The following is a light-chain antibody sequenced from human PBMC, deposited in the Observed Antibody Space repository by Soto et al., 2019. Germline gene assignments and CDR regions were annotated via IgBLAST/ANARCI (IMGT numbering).Light chain of an antibody. J-gene: IGLJ3*02. CDR1: TGAVTSGHY. V-gene: IGLV7-43*01. CDR2: LTS. CDR3: LLYYGGAWV. Sequence: QTVVTQEPSLTVSPGGTVTLTCASSTGAVTSGHYPNWFQQKPGQAPRALIYLTSTKHSWTPARFSDSLLGGKAALTLSGVQPEDEAEYYCLLYYGGAWVFGGGTKLTVL.